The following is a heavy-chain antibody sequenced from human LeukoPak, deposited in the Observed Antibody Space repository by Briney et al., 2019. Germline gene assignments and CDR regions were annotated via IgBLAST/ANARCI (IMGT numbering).Heavy chain of an antibody. CDR3: AGGPMRRDGPH. V-gene: IGHV3-53*01. CDR1: GFTVSSNY. CDR2: IYSGGST. J-gene: IGHJ4*02. D-gene: IGHD5-24*01. Sequence: GGSPRLLCAASGFTVSSNYTGWGRQAPGEGVGEVSVIYSGGSTYYADTVKGRFTISRDNSKNTLYLQMNSLRAEDTAVYYCAGGPMRRDGPHWGQGTQVTVSS.